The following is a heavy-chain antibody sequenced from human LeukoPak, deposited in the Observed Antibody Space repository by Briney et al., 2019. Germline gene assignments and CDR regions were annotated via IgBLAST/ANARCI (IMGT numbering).Heavy chain of an antibody. V-gene: IGHV3-7*03. CDR3: ARSSLGAYDI. D-gene: IGHD3-16*01. Sequence: GGSLRLSCAASGFTFSSCWMSWVRQAPGKGLEWVANIKQDGSEKYYVDSVKGRFTISRDNAKNSLYLQMNSLRAEDTAVYSCARSSLGAYDIWGQGTMVTVSS. CDR1: GFTFSSCW. CDR2: IKQDGSEK. J-gene: IGHJ3*02.